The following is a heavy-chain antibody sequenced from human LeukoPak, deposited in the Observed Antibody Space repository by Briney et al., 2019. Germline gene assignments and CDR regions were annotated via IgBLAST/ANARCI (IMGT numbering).Heavy chain of an antibody. J-gene: IGHJ5*02. CDR2: INNDGTAT. Sequence: GGSLRLSCAASGFTFSAYWMHWVRQVPGKGLVWVSRINNDGTATFFADSVKGRFTISRDNAKNSLYLQMNSLRAEDTAVYYCARDRPRSGSYPSWFDPWGQGTLVTVSS. V-gene: IGHV3-74*01. CDR3: ARDRPRSGSYPSWFDP. D-gene: IGHD1-26*01. CDR1: GFTFSAYW.